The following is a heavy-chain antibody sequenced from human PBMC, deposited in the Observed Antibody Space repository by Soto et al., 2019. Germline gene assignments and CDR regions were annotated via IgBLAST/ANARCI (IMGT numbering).Heavy chain of an antibody. V-gene: IGHV3-23*01. D-gene: IGHD6-6*01. CDR3: AKDRERIATRSIDY. J-gene: IGHJ4*02. CDR2: ISGRGVST. Sequence: EVQLLESGGGLVQPGGSLRLSCAASGFTFSSYAMSWVRQAPGKGLEWVSGISGRGVSTYYADSVKGRFTISRDNSKSTLYLQMNSLRAEDTGVYYFAKDRERIATRSIDYWGQGTLVTVSS. CDR1: GFTFSSYA.